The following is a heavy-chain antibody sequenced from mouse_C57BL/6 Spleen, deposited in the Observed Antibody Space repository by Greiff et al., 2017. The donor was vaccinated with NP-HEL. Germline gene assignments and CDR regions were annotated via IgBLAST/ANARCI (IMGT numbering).Heavy chain of an antibody. CDR1: GYTFTDYY. CDR2: INPNNGGT. D-gene: IGHD1-1*01. CDR3: ARYYYGSSYEGFAY. Sequence: VQLQQSGPELVKPGASVKISCKASGYTFTDYYMNWVKQSHGKSLEWIGDINPNNGGTSYNQKFKGKATLTVDKSSSTAYMELRSLTSEDSAVYYCARYYYGSSYEGFAYWGQGTLVTVAA. V-gene: IGHV1-26*01. J-gene: IGHJ3*01.